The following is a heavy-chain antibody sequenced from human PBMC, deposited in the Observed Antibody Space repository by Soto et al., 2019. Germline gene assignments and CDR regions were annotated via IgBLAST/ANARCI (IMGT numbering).Heavy chain of an antibody. CDR3: AREASGYDF. CDR1: GGTFSSFG. J-gene: IGHJ1*01. Sequence: SVKVSCKASGGTFSSFGISWVRQAPGQGLEWMGGIIPVFGRPNYAQRFRGRLTITADESTNTSYMELIDLTPEDTAVYYCAREASGYDFWGQGTQVTVSS. V-gene: IGHV1-69*13. D-gene: IGHD5-12*01. CDR2: IIPVFGRP.